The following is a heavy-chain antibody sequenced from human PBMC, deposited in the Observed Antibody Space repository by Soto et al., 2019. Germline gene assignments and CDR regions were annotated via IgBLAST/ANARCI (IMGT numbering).Heavy chain of an antibody. CDR2: IKSKTDGGTT. CDR3: TTKYDILTGYYYYFDY. Sequence: EVQLVESGGGLVKPGGSLRLSCAASGFTFSNAWMNWVRQAPGKGLEWVGRIKSKTDGGTTDYAAPVKGRFTISRDDSKNTLYLQMNSLKTEDTAVSYCTTKYDILTGYYYYFDYWGQGTLVTVSS. J-gene: IGHJ4*02. CDR1: GFTFSNAW. D-gene: IGHD3-9*01. V-gene: IGHV3-15*07.